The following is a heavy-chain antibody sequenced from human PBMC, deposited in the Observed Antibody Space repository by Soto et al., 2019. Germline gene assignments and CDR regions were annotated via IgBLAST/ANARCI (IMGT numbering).Heavy chain of an antibody. CDR3: ARDGSTSWYSYDYHGMDV. D-gene: IGHD5-18*01. Sequence: EVQLVESGGGLVQPGGSLRLSCAASGFTFRTYWLSWVRQVPGKGLEWVANIHLDGSEKNYVDSVKGRFTISRDNARNSLYLQMSSLRAEDTALYYCARDGSTSWYSYDYHGMDVWCQGTTVTVSS. CDR1: GFTFRTYW. CDR2: IHLDGSEK. V-gene: IGHV3-7*05. J-gene: IGHJ6*02.